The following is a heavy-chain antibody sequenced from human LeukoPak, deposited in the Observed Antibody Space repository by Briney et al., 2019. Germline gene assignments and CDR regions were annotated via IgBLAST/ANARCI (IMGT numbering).Heavy chain of an antibody. D-gene: IGHD2-15*01. J-gene: IGHJ5*02. CDR3: ARVIGCSGGSCYSGPWFDP. Sequence: SETLSLTCTVSGGSISSGDYSWSWIRQPPGKGLEWIGYIYYSGSTYYNPSLKSRVTISVNTSKNQFSLKLSSVTAADTAVYYCARVIGCSGGSCYSGPWFDPWGQGTLVTVSS. V-gene: IGHV4-30-4*01. CDR2: IYYSGST. CDR1: GGSISSGDYS.